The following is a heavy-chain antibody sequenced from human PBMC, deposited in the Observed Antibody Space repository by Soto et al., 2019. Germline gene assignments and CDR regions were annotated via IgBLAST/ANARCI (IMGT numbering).Heavy chain of an antibody. V-gene: IGHV4-59*01. Sequence: SETLSLTCTVSGGSISGYYWSWIRQSPGKGLEWIGYIHYSGSANYNPSLKSRVTISVDTSKNQLSLKLSSVTAADTAVYYCARGSAAGTKSPFDYWGQGTLVTVSS. CDR1: GGSISGYY. CDR3: ARGSAAGTKSPFDY. CDR2: IHYSGSA. J-gene: IGHJ4*02. D-gene: IGHD6-13*01.